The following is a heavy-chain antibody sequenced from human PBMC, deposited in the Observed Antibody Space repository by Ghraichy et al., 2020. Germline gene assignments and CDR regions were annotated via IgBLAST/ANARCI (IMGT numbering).Heavy chain of an antibody. CDR2: TYYRSKWYN. CDR1: GDSVSSNSAA. Sequence: ISGDSVSSNSAAWNWIRQSPSRGLEWLGRTYYRSKWYNDYAVSVKSRITINPDTSKNQFSLQLNSVTPEDTAVYYCARVSNWNPHQDYYYMDVWGKGTTVTVSS. D-gene: IGHD1-20*01. CDR3: ARVSNWNPHQDYYYMDV. V-gene: IGHV6-1*01. J-gene: IGHJ6*03.